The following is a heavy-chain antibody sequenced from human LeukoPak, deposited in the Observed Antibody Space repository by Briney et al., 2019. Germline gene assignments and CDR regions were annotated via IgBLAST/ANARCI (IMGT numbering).Heavy chain of an antibody. V-gene: IGHV3-48*01. CDR2: ISDKNSNI. J-gene: IGHJ4*02. D-gene: IGHD3-16*01. Sequence: GGSLRLSCAASGLIFSNFGFHWARQAPGKGLEWVSYISDKNSNIHYADSVKARFTISRDNAKNSLFLQMNSLRAEDTAVYFCVTDWPVWWGQGTLVTVSS. CDR3: VTDWPVW. CDR1: GLIFSNFG.